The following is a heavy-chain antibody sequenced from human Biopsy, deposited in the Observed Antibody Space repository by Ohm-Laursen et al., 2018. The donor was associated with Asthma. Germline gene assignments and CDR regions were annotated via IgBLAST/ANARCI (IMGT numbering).Heavy chain of an antibody. J-gene: IGHJ4*02. Sequence: SLRLSCTASGFTFSSYYMHWVRQAPGKGLVWVSNIKSDGSSTSYADSVKGRFTIFRDNAKNTLYLQMNSLRTEDTAVYYCAKRRGYSGHDNDYWGQGTLVIVSS. CDR2: IKSDGSST. CDR3: AKRRGYSGHDNDY. CDR1: GFTFSSYY. V-gene: IGHV3-74*01. D-gene: IGHD5-12*01.